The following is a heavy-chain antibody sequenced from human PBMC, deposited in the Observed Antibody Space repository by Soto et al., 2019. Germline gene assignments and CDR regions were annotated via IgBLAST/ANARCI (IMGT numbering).Heavy chain of an antibody. D-gene: IGHD2-8*01. V-gene: IGHV1-18*01. CDR1: GYTFTSYV. J-gene: IGHJ4*02. CDR2: ISSYNGNT. CDR3: ARDASVGLNDY. Sequence: QVQLVQSGAEVKKPGASVKVSCKASGYTFTSYVISWVRQAPGQGLEWMGWISSYNGNTKYAQKLQGRVTMTTDTSTSTSYMERRSLRSDDTAVDYCARDASVGLNDYWGQGTLVTVSS.